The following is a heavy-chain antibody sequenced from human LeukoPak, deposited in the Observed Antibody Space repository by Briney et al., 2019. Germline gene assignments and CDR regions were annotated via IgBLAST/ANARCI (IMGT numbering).Heavy chain of an antibody. Sequence: ASVKVSCKASGYTFTNYAMNWVRQAPGQGLEWMGWINTNTGNPTYAQGFTGRFVFSLDASVSTAYYCARDYTVALGTTTYFQHWGQGTLVTVSS. J-gene: IGHJ1*01. D-gene: IGHD1-7*01. CDR2: INTNTGNP. CDR3: QH. V-gene: IGHV7-4-1*01. CDR1: GYTFTNYA.